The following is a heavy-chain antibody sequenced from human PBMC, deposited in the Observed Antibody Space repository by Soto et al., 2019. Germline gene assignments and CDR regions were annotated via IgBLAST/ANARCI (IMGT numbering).Heavy chain of an antibody. D-gene: IGHD3-16*01. CDR2: ITASGYSA. V-gene: IGHV3-23*01. CDR1: GLPFSNYA. CDR3: AKGDLLWDPFDL. J-gene: IGHJ4*02. Sequence: GGSLRLSCAASGLPFSNYAMTWVRQAPGRGLEWVSIITASGYSAYYGGAVKGRFTTSRDNSRSTLYLQMNGLRADDTAVYYCAKGDLLWDPFDLWGQGTLVTVSS.